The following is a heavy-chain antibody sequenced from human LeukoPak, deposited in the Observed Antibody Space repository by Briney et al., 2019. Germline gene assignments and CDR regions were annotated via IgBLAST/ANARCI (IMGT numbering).Heavy chain of an antibody. J-gene: IGHJ4*02. D-gene: IGHD3-10*01. V-gene: IGHV1-18*04. CDR2: ISSYNGNT. CDR3: ATLDYYGSGSEDY. Sequence: ASVTVSFKASGYTFTTYGISWVRQAPGQGLEWMGWISSYNGNTNYAQKLQGRVTITTDTSTSKAYMELRSLRSDDTAVYYCATLDYYGSGSEDYWGQGTLVTVSS. CDR1: GYTFTTYG.